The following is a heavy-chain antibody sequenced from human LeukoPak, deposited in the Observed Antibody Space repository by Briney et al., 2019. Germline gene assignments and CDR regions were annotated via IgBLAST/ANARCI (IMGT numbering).Heavy chain of an antibody. D-gene: IGHD3-22*01. J-gene: IGHJ5*02. CDR1: GGSFSGYY. Sequence: SETLTLTCAVYGGSFSGYYWSWIRQPPGKGLEWIGEINHSGSTNYNPSLKTRVTISVDTPKNQFSLKLSSVTAADTAVYYCASHYDSSGYNWFDPWGKGTLVSASS. CDR3: ASHYDSSGYNWFDP. V-gene: IGHV4-34*01. CDR2: INHSGST.